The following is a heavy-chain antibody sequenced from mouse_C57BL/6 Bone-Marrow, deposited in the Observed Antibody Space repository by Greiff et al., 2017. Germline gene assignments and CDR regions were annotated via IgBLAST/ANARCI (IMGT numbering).Heavy chain of an antibody. CDR1: GYTFSSYW. D-gene: IGHD1-1*01. J-gene: IGHJ1*01. V-gene: IGHV1-9*01. Sequence: QVQLQQSGAELMKPGASVKISCKATGYTFSSYWIEWVKQRPGHGLEWIGEILPGSGSTNYKEKFKGKATFTADTSSNTAYMQLSSLTSEDSAVYYCARNYGSSYPSYWYFDVWGAGTTVTVSS. CDR2: ILPGSGST. CDR3: ARNYGSSYPSYWYFDV.